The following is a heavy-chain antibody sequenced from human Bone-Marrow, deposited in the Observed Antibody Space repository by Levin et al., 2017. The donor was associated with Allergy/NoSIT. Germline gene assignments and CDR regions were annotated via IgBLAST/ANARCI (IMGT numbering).Heavy chain of an antibody. CDR2: HDPEDGDT. Sequence: GASVKVSCKVSGYTLTKLAMHWVRQAPGKGLEWMGGHDPEDGDTIYAQKFRGRVTLTEDASTGTAHMELSNLKSDDTAVYYCARRGVDGVVVEGALAVWGQGTLVTVSS. J-gene: IGHJ3*01. CDR1: GYTLTKLA. CDR3: ARRGVDGVVVEGALAV. V-gene: IGHV1-24*01. D-gene: IGHD2-15*01.